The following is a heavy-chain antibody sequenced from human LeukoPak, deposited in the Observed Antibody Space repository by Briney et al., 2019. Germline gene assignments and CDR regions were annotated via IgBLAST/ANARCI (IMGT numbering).Heavy chain of an antibody. Sequence: GGSLRLSCAASGLTFGSYWMTWVRQAPGKGLEWVANIKEDGSEKYYVDSVKGRFTISRDNAKNSLYLQMNSLRAEDTAVYYCAELGITMIGGVWGKGTTVTISS. CDR1: GLTFGSYW. CDR3: AELGITMIGGV. D-gene: IGHD3-10*02. CDR2: IKEDGSEK. J-gene: IGHJ6*04. V-gene: IGHV3-7*01.